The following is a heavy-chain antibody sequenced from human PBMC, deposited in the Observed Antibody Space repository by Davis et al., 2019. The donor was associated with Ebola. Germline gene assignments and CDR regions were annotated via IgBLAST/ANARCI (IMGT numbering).Heavy chain of an antibody. CDR3: AREETTGTTSYYYYGMDV. J-gene: IGHJ6*02. CDR1: GGSISSGDYY. CDR2: IYYSGSI. D-gene: IGHD1-7*01. V-gene: IGHV4-30-4*01. Sequence: PSETLSLTCTVSGGSISSGDYYWSWIRQPPGKGLEWIGYIYYSGSIYYNPSLKSRVTISVDTSKNQFSLKLSSVTAADTAVYYCAREETTGTTSYYYYGMDVWGQGTTVTVSS.